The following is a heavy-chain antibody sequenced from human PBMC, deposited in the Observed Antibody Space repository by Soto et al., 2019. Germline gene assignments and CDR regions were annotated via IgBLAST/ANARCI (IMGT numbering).Heavy chain of an antibody. V-gene: IGHV3-30-3*01. D-gene: IGHD5-18*01. CDR3: ARCEDTAMVTGGHYYYGMDV. J-gene: IGHJ6*02. CDR2: ISYDGSNK. CDR1: GFTFSSYA. Sequence: QVQLVESGGGVVQPGRSLRLSCAASGFTFSSYAMHWVRQAPGKGLEWVAVISYDGSNKYYADSVKGRFTISRDNSKNTLYLQMNSLRAEDTAVYYCARCEDTAMVTGGHYYYGMDVWGQGTTVTVSS.